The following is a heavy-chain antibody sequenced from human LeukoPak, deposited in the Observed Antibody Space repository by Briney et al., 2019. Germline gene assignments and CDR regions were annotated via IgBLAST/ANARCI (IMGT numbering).Heavy chain of an antibody. CDR2: IHSSGST. CDR3: AREAVHYGSGSLDY. J-gene: IGHJ4*02. Sequence: SGTLSLTCTVSGGSISSYYWSWIRQPAGKGLEWIGRIHSSGSTNYSPSLKSRVTMLLDTSKNQFSLELSSVTAADTAVYYCAREAVHYGSGSLDYWGQGTLVTVSS. D-gene: IGHD3-10*01. V-gene: IGHV4-4*07. CDR1: GGSISSYY.